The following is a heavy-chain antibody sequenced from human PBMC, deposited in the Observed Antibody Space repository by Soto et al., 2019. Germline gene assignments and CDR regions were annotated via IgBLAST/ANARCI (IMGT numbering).Heavy chain of an antibody. CDR2: INHSGST. D-gene: IGHD4-4*01. J-gene: IGHJ6*03. Sequence: SETLSLTCAVYGGSFSGYYWSWIRQPPGKGLEWIGEINHSGSTNYNPSLKSRVTISVDTSKNQFSLKLSSVTAADTAVYYCARHASGFAVDTVIRYYYSYVDVWGNGTTVTVSS. V-gene: IGHV4-34*01. CDR3: ARHASGFAVDTVIRYYYSYVDV. CDR1: GGSFSGYY.